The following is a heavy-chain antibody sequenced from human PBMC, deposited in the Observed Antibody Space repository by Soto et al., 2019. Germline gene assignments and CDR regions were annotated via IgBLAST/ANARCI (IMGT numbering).Heavy chain of an antibody. V-gene: IGHV4-59*01. CDR1: GGFISTYY. D-gene: IGHD3-10*01. J-gene: IGHJ2*01. CDR2: IYYIGNT. Sequence: QVQLRESGPGLVKPSETLSLTCTVSGGFISTYYWTWIRQPPEKGLEWIGYIYYIGNTDYNPSLKSRVTISVDTSKNQFSLKLSSVTAADTAVYYCAGVPTMVREGYFDLWGRGTLVSVSS. CDR3: AGVPTMVREGYFDL.